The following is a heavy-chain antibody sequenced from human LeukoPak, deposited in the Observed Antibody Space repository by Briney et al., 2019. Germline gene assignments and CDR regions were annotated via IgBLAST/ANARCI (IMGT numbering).Heavy chain of an antibody. D-gene: IGHD6-25*01. J-gene: IGHJ5*02. CDR1: SGSISSYY. CDR2: IYYSGST. CDR3: ASGSLRYSSGWFDP. Sequence: PSETLSLTCTVSSGSISSYYWSWIRQPPGKGLEWIGYIYYSGSTNYNPSLKSRVTISVDTSKNQFSLKLSSVTAADTAVYYCASGSLRYSSGWFDPWGQGTLVTVSS. V-gene: IGHV4-59*12.